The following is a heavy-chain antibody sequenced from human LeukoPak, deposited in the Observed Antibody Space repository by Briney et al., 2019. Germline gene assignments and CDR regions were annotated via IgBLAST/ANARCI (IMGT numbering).Heavy chain of an antibody. V-gene: IGHV4-61*10. J-gene: IGHJ4*02. D-gene: IGHD1-14*01. Sequence: SETLSLTCTVSGGSISSDTYFWSWIRQPAGKGLEWIGRISSTGRTDYNPSLTSRVTISVDTSKNQLSMKLSSVTAADTAVYYCARGYRGYFDYWGQGTLVTVSS. CDR1: GGSISSDTYF. CDR3: ARGYRGYFDY. CDR2: ISSTGRT.